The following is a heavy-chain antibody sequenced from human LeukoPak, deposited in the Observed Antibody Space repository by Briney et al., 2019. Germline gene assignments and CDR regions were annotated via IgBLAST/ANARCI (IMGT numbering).Heavy chain of an antibody. CDR2: FDPEDGET. J-gene: IGHJ6*02. CDR1: GYTLTELS. V-gene: IGHV1-24*01. D-gene: IGHD5-18*01. Sequence: ASVKVSCKVSGYTLTELSMHWVRQAPGKGLEWMGGFDPEDGETIYAQKFQGRVTMTEDTSTDTAYMELSSLRSEDTAVYYCARGEDTAMVKEDYYYYYGMDVWGQGTTVTVSS. CDR3: ARGEDTAMVKEDYYYYYGMDV.